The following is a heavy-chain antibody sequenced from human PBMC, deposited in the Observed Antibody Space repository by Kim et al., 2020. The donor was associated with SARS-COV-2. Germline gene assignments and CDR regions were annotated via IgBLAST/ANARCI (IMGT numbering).Heavy chain of an antibody. Sequence: GITYYTDPVQGRFTISRDNSKNTLYLQMNNLRPEDTAVYYCAKGHVACWGQGTQVTVSS. V-gene: IGHV3-23*01. CDR3: AKGHVAC. CDR2: GIT. J-gene: IGHJ4*02. D-gene: IGHD5-12*01.